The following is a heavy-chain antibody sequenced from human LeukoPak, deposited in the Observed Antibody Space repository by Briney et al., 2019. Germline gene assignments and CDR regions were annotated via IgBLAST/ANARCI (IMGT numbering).Heavy chain of an antibody. J-gene: IGHJ4*02. D-gene: IGHD6-19*01. CDR1: DDSITMYY. Sequence: SETLSLTCSVSDDSITMYYWTWIRQPPGKGLEWIGYVDHTGSTNFNPSLNGRVSISRDTTKNLFSLRLRSVTAADTAVYYCARGAITVAGTLDYWGQGTLVTVSS. V-gene: IGHV4-59*01. CDR3: ARGAITVAGTLDY. CDR2: VDHTGST.